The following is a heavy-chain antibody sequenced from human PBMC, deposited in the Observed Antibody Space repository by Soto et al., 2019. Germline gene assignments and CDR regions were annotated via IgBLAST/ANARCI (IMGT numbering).Heavy chain of an antibody. Sequence: GGPLRLACPASGCTFSNAWMNWVRQAPGKGLEWVGRIKSKTDGGTTDYAAPVKGRFTISRDDSKNTLYLQMNSLKTEDTAVYYCTTDDVDSGYDFYYYYMDVWGKGTTVTVSS. CDR3: TTDDVDSGYDFYYYYMDV. J-gene: IGHJ6*03. V-gene: IGHV3-15*01. D-gene: IGHD5-12*01. CDR2: IKSKTDGGTT. CDR1: GCTFSNAW.